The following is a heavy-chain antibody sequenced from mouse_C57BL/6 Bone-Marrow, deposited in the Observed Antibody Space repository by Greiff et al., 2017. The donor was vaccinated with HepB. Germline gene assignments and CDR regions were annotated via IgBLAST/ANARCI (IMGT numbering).Heavy chain of an antibody. CDR3: ASGYYCSSLFAY. CDR2: IYPSDSET. J-gene: IGHJ3*01. D-gene: IGHD1-1*01. V-gene: IGHV1-61*01. CDR1: GYTFTSYW. Sequence: VQLQQPGAELVRPGSSVKLSCKASGYTFTSYWMDWVKQRPGQGLEWIGNIYPSDSETNYNQKFKDKATLTVDKSSSTTYMQLSSLTSDDYAVYYCASGYYCSSLFAYWGQGTRVTVSA.